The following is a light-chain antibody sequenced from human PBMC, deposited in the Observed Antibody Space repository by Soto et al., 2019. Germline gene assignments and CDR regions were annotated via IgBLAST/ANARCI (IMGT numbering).Light chain of an antibody. J-gene: IGLJ1*01. CDR3: SSYTSSSTLFYV. Sequence: QSALTQPASVSGSPGQSITISCTGTSSDVGGYNYVSWYQQHPGKAPKLMIYDVSNRPSGVSNRFSGSKSGNTAFLTISGLQAEDEADYYCSSYTSSSTLFYVSGTGTKVTVL. CDR2: DVS. CDR1: SSDVGGYNY. V-gene: IGLV2-14*01.